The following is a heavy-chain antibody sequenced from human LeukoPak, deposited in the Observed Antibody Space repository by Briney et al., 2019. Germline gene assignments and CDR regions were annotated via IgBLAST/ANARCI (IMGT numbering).Heavy chain of an antibody. CDR3: VRETVLLMVYEAFDP. CDR1: GFTFIDYY. CDR2: IGTSGNAT. V-gene: IGHV3-11*01. D-gene: IGHD2-8*01. Sequence: GGSLRLSCAASGFTFIDYYMSWIRQAPGKGLEWVAYIGTSGNATYYADSVRGRFTIPRDNAKSSLYLQLNSLRVEDTAVYYCVRETVLLMVYEAFDPWGQGTLVTVSS. J-gene: IGHJ5*02.